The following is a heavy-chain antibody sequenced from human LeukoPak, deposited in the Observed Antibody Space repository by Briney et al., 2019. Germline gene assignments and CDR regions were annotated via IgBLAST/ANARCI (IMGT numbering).Heavy chain of an antibody. Sequence: SQTLSLTCTVSGGSISSGSYYWSWIRQLAGKGLEWIGRIYTSGSTNYNPSLKGRGTISVGTSKNQFSLKLSSVTAADTAVYYCARDQRYCSGGSCYSKPADYWGQGTLVTVSS. CDR3: ARDQRYCSGGSCYSKPADY. CDR2: IYTSGST. D-gene: IGHD2-15*01. J-gene: IGHJ4*02. V-gene: IGHV4-61*02. CDR1: GGSISSGSYY.